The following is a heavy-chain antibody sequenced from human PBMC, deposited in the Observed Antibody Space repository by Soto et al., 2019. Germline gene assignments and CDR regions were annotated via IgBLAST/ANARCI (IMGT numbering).Heavy chain of an antibody. CDR2: IKQDGSET. CDR1: GFTFSAYW. J-gene: IGHJ4*02. Sequence: GGSLRLSCAASGFTFSAYWMTWVRQAPGKGLEWVANIKQDGSETLYVDSVKGRFTISSDNDNAKNSLYLQMNSLRAEDTAIYYCARGSDFWNNDPALFDSWGQGALVTVSS. D-gene: IGHD3-3*01. V-gene: IGHV3-7*01. CDR3: ARGSDFWNNDPALFDS.